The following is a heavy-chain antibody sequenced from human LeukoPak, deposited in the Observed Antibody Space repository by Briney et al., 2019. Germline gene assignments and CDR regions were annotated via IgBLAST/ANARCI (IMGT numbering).Heavy chain of an antibody. CDR1: GDSVSSNSVT. D-gene: IGHD2-2*01. CDR3: ARRLTQYDCFDP. J-gene: IGHJ5*02. V-gene: IGHV6-1*01. CDR2: AYYRSTWYN. Sequence: SQTLSLTCAISGDSVSSNSVTWNWIRQSPSRGLEWLGRAYYRSTWYNDYAVSVRGRITANPDTSKNQFSLHLNSVTPEDTAVYYCARRLTQYDCFDPWGQGILVTVSS.